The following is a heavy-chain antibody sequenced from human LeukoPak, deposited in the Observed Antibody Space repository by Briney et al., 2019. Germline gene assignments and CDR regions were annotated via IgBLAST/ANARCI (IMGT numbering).Heavy chain of an antibody. CDR3: ARTARHLDY. J-gene: IGHJ4*02. V-gene: IGHV3-48*03. D-gene: IGHD5-18*01. CDR1: GFTFSSYE. CDR2: ISSSGSTI. Sequence: GGSLRLSCAASGFTFSSYEMNWVRQAPGKGLEWVSYISSSGSTIYYADSVKGRFTISRDNAKNSLYLQMNDLRLEDTAVYYCARTARHLDYWGQGTLVTVSS.